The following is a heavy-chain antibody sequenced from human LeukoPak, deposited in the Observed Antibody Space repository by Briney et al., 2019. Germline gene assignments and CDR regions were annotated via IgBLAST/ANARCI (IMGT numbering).Heavy chain of an antibody. V-gene: IGHV3-53*01. CDR3: ASWPVGWYGEDS. D-gene: IGHD6-19*01. CDR2: IYSGGST. J-gene: IGHJ4*02. Sequence: GGSPRLSCAASGFTVSSNYMSWVRQAPGKGLEWVSVIYSGGSTYYADSVKGRFTISRDTPKNTLYLQMNSLRVEDTAVYYCASWPVGWYGEDSWGQGTLVTVSS. CDR1: GFTVSSNY.